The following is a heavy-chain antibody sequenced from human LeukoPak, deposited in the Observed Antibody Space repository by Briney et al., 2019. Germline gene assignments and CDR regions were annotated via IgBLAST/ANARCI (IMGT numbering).Heavy chain of an antibody. CDR1: GFTFSDYA. Sequence: GGSLRLPCAASGFTFSDYAMSWVRQAPGKGLEWVSAISGSGGSTYYADSVKGRFTISRDNSKNTLYLQMNSLRAEDTAVYYCAKSYDFWSGLITPLDYWGQGTLVTVSS. J-gene: IGHJ4*02. D-gene: IGHD3-3*01. CDR2: ISGSGGST. V-gene: IGHV3-23*01. CDR3: AKSYDFWSGLITPLDY.